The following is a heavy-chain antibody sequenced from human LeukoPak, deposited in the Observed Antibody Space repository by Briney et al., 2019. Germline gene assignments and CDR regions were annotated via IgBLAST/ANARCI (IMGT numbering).Heavy chain of an antibody. CDR3: ARDTDGSLDF. CDR2: IKQDGSTK. V-gene: IGHV3-7*01. D-gene: IGHD1-26*01. J-gene: IGHJ4*02. Sequence: GGSLRPFCAASGFTFTNSWMAWVRQAPGKGLEWVANIKQDGSTKHYADSLKGRFTISRDNPKNSLYLQMNSLRADDTAVYYCARDTDGSLDFWGQGILVTVAS. CDR1: GFTFTNSW.